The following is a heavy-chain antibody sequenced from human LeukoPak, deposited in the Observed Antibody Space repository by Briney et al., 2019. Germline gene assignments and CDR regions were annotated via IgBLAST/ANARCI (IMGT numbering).Heavy chain of an antibody. CDR2: IYYTGST. D-gene: IGHD5-12*01. V-gene: IGHV4-59*01. J-gene: IGHJ4*02. Sequence: SETLSPTCTVSGASISGYYWSWIRQPPGKGLEWIGYIYYTGSTNYKPSLKSRVTISVDTSKNQFSLELSSVTAADTAVYYCARERRGYSGFHFDFWGQGTLVTVSS. CDR1: GASISGYY. CDR3: ARERRGYSGFHFDF.